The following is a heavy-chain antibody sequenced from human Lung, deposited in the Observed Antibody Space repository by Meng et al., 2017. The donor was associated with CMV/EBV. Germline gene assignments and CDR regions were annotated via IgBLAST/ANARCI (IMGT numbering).Heavy chain of an antibody. D-gene: IGHD5-12*01. J-gene: IGHJ4*02. CDR2: IRYDGTHK. V-gene: IGHV3-30*02. Sequence: GGSLRLXCAASGFMFSSSGMHWVRQAPGKGLEWVASIRYDGTHKYSADSVKGRFTISRDNSRYTLYLQMNSLRPEDTAVYYCAKDRSGYDPLGLDYWGQGAXVTVSS. CDR3: AKDRSGYDPLGLDY. CDR1: GFMFSSSG.